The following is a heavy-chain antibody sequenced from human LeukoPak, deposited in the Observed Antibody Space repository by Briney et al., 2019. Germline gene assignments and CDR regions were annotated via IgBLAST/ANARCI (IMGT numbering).Heavy chain of an antibody. D-gene: IGHD6-19*01. Sequence: PGGSLRLSCAASGFTFSSYSMNWVRQAPGKGLEWVSSISSSSSYIYYADSVKGRFTISRDNAKNSLYLQMNSLRAEDTAVYYCARVNSSGWYEGFDYWGQGALVTVSS. CDR2: ISSSSSYI. V-gene: IGHV3-21*01. CDR1: GFTFSSYS. J-gene: IGHJ4*02. CDR3: ARVNSSGWYEGFDY.